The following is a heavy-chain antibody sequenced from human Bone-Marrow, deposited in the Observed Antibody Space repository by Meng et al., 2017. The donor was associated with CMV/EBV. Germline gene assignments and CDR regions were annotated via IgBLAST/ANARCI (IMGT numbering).Heavy chain of an antibody. CDR3: ARELGRPPYQLLFGVGYYFDY. D-gene: IGHD2-2*01. CDR1: GFTFSSYA. CDR2: ISYDGSNK. Sequence: GESLKISCAASGFTFSSYAMHWVRQAPGKGLEWVAVISYDGSNKYYADSVKGRFTISRDNSKKTLYLQMNSLRAEDTAVYYCARELGRPPYQLLFGVGYYFDYWGQGTLVTVSS. V-gene: IGHV3-30-3*01. J-gene: IGHJ4*02.